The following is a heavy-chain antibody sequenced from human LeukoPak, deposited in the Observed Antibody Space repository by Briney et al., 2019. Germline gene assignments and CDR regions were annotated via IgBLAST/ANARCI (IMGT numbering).Heavy chain of an antibody. CDR1: GFTFGDYA. CDR3: TRDQTPYY. Sequence: GGSLRLSCTASGFTFGDYAMTWLRQAPGQGLEWVGFIRSKVYGGTPEYAASVKGRFTISRDDSKGIAYLQMNSLKTEDTAVYYCTRDQTPYYWGQGTLVTVSS. J-gene: IGHJ4*02. V-gene: IGHV3-49*03. CDR2: IRSKVYGGTP.